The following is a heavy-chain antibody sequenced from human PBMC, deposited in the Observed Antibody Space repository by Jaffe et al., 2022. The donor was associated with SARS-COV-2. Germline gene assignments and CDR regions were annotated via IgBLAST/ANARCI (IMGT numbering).Heavy chain of an antibody. J-gene: IGHJ4*02. CDR2: ISYDGSNK. Sequence: QVQLVESGGGVVQPGRSLRLSCAASGFTFSSYAMHWVRQAPGKGLEWVAVISYDGSNKYYADSVKGRFTISRDNSKNTLYLQMNSLRAEDTAVYYCATEWGPRYSGYDLLGYFDYWGQGTLVTVSS. D-gene: IGHD5-12*01. V-gene: IGHV3-30-3*01. CDR3: ATEWGPRYSGYDLLGYFDY. CDR1: GFTFSSYA.